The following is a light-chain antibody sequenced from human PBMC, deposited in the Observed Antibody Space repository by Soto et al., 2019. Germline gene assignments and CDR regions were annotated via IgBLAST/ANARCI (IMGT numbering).Light chain of an antibody. V-gene: IGKV3-20*01. CDR2: VAS. Sequence: EVVLTQSPGTLTLSPGETATLSCRASQSVSGRNLAWYQQKPGQAPRLLIYVASTRAPGIPDRFSGSGSGTDFTLTISRLDPEDFAVYYCQQYDRSRWTFGQGTKVDI. CDR3: QQYDRSRWT. J-gene: IGKJ1*01. CDR1: QSVSGRN.